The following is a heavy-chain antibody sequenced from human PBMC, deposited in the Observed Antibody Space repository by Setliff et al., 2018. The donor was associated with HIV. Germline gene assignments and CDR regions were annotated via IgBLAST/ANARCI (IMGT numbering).Heavy chain of an antibody. Sequence: GASVKVSCKASGYSFINYGMSWVRQAPGQGLEWMGWISAYNGNIHYAQKLQGRLTVTTDTSTRTAYMELGSLTSDDTAVYYCARHGVATGTPPYYNFYGMDVWGQGTTVTVSS. J-gene: IGHJ6*02. D-gene: IGHD2-21*02. V-gene: IGHV1-18*01. CDR1: GYSFINYG. CDR2: ISAYNGNI. CDR3: ARHGVATGTPPYYNFYGMDV.